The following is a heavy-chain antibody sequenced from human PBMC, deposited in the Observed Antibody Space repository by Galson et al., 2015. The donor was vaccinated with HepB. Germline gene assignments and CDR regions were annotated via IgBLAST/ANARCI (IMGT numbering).Heavy chain of an antibody. D-gene: IGHD3-10*01. J-gene: IGHJ5*02. CDR1: GFTFNFYN. CDR2: ISSDGHSI. V-gene: IGHV3-21*06. CDR3: ARDYRPDFGSGSYYPNWFDP. Sequence: SLRLSCAASGFTFNFYNMNWVRQAPGKGLEWVSSISSDGHSICYADSLKGRFAISRDNAENSLFLQMNNLGAEDTAIYYCARDYRPDFGSGSYYPNWFDPWGQGTLVTVSS.